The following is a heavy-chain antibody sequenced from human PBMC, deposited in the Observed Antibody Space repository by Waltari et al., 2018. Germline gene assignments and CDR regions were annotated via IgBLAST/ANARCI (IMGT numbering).Heavy chain of an antibody. J-gene: IGHJ4*02. Sequence: QVQLVESGGGVVQPGRSLRLSCAASGFIFSNYGMHWVRPAPGKGLEWVAVVYYDGSTKHYADSVKGRFTIARDNSKNTLNLEMNSLRAEDTAVYFCARCGRGVDSSASCLDHWGQGTLVTVSS. CDR3: ARCGRGVDSSASCLDH. CDR2: VYYDGSTK. CDR1: GFIFSNYG. V-gene: IGHV3-33*01. D-gene: IGHD1-1*01.